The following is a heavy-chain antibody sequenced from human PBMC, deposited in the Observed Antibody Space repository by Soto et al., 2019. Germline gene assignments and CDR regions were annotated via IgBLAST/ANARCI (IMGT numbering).Heavy chain of an antibody. Sequence: GGSLRLSCAASGFTFSSYAMSWVRQAPGKGLEWVSAISGSGGSTYYADSVKGRFTISRDNSKNTLYLQMNSLRAEDTAVYYCAKVPNDFWSGFIYGMDVWGQGTTVTVSS. V-gene: IGHV3-23*01. J-gene: IGHJ6*02. D-gene: IGHD3-3*01. CDR1: GFTFSSYA. CDR3: AKVPNDFWSGFIYGMDV. CDR2: ISGSGGST.